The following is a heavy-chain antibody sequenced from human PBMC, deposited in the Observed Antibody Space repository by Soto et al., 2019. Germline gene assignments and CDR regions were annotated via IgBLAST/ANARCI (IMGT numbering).Heavy chain of an antibody. CDR1: GFTSSSYS. J-gene: IGHJ4*02. Sequence: EVQLVESGGGLVQPGGSLRLSCAASGFTSSSYSINWVRQAPGKGLEWVSYISSSSSTIYYADSVKGRFTISRDNAKNSLYLQMNSLRYEDTAVYYCALGYCRGGCCQVLGYWGQGTLVTVSS. CDR2: ISSSSSTI. D-gene: IGHD2-15*01. CDR3: ALGYCRGGCCQVLGY. V-gene: IGHV3-48*02.